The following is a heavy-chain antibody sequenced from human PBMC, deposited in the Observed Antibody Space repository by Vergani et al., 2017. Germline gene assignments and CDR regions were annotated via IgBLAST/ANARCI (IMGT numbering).Heavy chain of an antibody. J-gene: IGHJ3*01. V-gene: IGHV3-33*01. CDR1: GFTFTDYG. CDR2: IWSNGVNK. CDR3: VRERAPFDAVDG. Sequence: QAQLVESGGGVVQPGSSLRLSCAASGFTFTDYGMHWVRQAPGKGLEWVAGIWSNGVNKYYADSVRGRFTFSRDNSRYTLDLQMDSLRAEDTAVYQWVRERAPFDAVDGWGQGTMVTVSS.